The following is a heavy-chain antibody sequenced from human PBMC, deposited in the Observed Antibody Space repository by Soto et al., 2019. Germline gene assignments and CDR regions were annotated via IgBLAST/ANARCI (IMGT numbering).Heavy chain of an antibody. Sequence: SETLSLTCAVYGGSFSGYYWSWIRQPPGKGLEWIGEINHSGSTNYNPSLKSRVTISVDTSKNQFSLKLSSVTAADTAVYYCARMRYFDWLSQYYYYGMDVWGQGTTVTVSS. CDR2: INHSGST. CDR1: GGSFSGYY. CDR3: ARMRYFDWLSQYYYYGMDV. J-gene: IGHJ6*02. D-gene: IGHD3-9*01. V-gene: IGHV4-34*01.